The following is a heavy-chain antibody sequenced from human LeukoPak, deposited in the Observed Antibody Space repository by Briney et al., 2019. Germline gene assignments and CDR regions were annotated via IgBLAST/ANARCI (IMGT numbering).Heavy chain of an antibody. CDR3: ADSNYWYPVDY. V-gene: IGHV3-23*01. CDR2: ISRSGDST. CDR1: GFTFSNYA. J-gene: IGHJ4*02. Sequence: PGGSLRLSCAASGFTFSNYAMRWVRRAPGKGLEWVSSISRSGDSTYYADSVKGRFTISRDNSKNTLYLQMNSLGAEDTALYYCADSNYWYPVDYWGQGTLVTVSS. D-gene: IGHD4-11*01.